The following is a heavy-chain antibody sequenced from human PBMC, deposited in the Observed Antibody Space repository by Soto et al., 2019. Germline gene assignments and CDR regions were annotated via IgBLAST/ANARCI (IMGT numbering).Heavy chain of an antibody. D-gene: IGHD1-26*01. J-gene: IGHJ4*02. Sequence: SETLSLTCTVSCGSISSYYWSWIRQPPGKGLEWIGYIYYSGSTNYNPSLKSRVTISVDTSKNQFSLKLSSVTAADTAVYYCARTPQPWAQWEYYFDYWGQGTLVTVSS. V-gene: IGHV4-59*01. CDR2: IYYSGST. CDR3: ARTPQPWAQWEYYFDY. CDR1: CGSISSYY.